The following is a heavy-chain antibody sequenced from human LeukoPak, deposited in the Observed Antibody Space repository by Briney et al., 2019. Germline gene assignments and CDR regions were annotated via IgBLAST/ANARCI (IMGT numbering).Heavy chain of an antibody. CDR2: ISSSSSYI. V-gene: IGHV3-21*01. CDR1: GLTFSSYS. J-gene: IGHJ3*02. D-gene: IGHD1-26*01. Sequence: PRGSLRLSCAASGLTFSSYSMNWVRQAPGKGLEWVSSISSSSSYIYYADSVKGRFTISRDNAKNSLYLQMNSLRAEDTAVYYCARVGVVGATGAFDIWGQGTMVTVSS. CDR3: ARVGVVGATGAFDI.